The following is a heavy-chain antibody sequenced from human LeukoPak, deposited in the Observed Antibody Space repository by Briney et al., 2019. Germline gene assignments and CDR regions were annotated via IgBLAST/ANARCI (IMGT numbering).Heavy chain of an antibody. CDR2: INPSGGST. Sequence: GASVKVSCKASGGTFSSYAISWVRQAPGQGLEWMGIINPSGGSTSYAQKLQGRVTMTTDTSTSTAYMELRSLRSDDTAVYYCARVHPAVRLDYWGQGTLVTVSS. J-gene: IGHJ4*02. V-gene: IGHV1-46*01. CDR1: GGTFSSYA. CDR3: ARVHPAVRLDY.